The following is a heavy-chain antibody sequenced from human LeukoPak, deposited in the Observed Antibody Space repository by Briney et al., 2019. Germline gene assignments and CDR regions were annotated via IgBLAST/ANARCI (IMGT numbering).Heavy chain of an antibody. V-gene: IGHV3-23*01. CDR1: GFTFSSYA. Sequence: GGSLRLSCAASGFTFSSYAMSWVRQAPGKGLEWVSAISGSGGSTYYADSVKGRFTISRDNSKNTLYLQMNSLRAEDTAVYYCAKGGYSYGYEYYYYMDVWGKGTTVTISS. CDR3: AKGGYSYGYEYYYYMDV. CDR2: ISGSGGST. D-gene: IGHD5-18*01. J-gene: IGHJ6*03.